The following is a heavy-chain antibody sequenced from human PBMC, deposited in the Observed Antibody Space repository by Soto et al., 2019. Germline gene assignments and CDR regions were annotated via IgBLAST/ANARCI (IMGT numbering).Heavy chain of an antibody. J-gene: IGHJ5*02. CDR3: ARRGGGFGELSSWFDP. CDR2: INPSGGSK. CDR1: GYTFTSYY. V-gene: IGHV1-46*03. D-gene: IGHD3-10*01. Sequence: KKRGASVKVSCKASGYTFTSYYMHWVRQAPGQGLEWMGIINPSGGSKSNQQNSQGRATMPRDPSTSTVYMELSSLRSGDTAVYYCARRGGGFGELSSWFDPWGQGTLVTVSS.